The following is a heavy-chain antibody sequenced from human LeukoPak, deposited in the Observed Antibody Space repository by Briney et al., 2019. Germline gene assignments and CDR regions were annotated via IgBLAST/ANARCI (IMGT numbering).Heavy chain of an antibody. V-gene: IGHV3-23*01. CDR2: ISGSGGST. J-gene: IGHJ4*02. D-gene: IGHD5-18*01. CDR1: GFTFSSYG. Sequence: GGSLRLSCAASGFTFSSYGMSWVRQAPGKGLEWVSAISGSGGSTYYADSVKGRFTISRDNSKNTVYLQVNSLRAEDTAVFYCAKDRAWLQFWSWGQGTLVTVSS. CDR3: AKDRAWLQFWS.